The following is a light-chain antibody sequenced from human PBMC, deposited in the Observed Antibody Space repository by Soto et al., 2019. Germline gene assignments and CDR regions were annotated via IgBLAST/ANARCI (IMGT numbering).Light chain of an antibody. V-gene: IGLV4-69*01. CDR2: LKSDGSH. CDR1: RGHSTYT. Sequence: QLVLTQSPSASASLGASVKLTCTLSRGHSTYTIARHQQQPDKGPRYLMKLKSDGSHSKGDGIPDRFSGSSSGAERYLTISSLQSEDEADYYCQTWGTGIRVFGGGTKLTVL. J-gene: IGLJ3*02. CDR3: QTWGTGIRV.